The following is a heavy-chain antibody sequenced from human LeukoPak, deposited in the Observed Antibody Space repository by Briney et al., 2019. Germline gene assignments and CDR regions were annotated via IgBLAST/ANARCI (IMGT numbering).Heavy chain of an antibody. CDR3: ARDSRYYDYWSGYLDY. V-gene: IGHV4-4*07. J-gene: IGHJ4*02. CDR1: GGFISNYY. CDR2: MSTSGKT. Sequence: SETLSLTCSVSGGFISNYYWSWIRRPAGKGLEWIGRMSTSGKTNYNPSLKSHVTMSVDTSNNQFFLNLSSVTAADTAVYYFARDSRYYDYWSGYLDYWGQGTLVTVSS. D-gene: IGHD3-3*01.